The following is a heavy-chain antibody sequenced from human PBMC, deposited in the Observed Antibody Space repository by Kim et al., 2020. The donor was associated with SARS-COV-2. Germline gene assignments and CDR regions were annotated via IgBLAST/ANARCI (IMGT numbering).Heavy chain of an antibody. CDR3: ASYCSGGSCYGFTYYYGMDV. CDR1: GFTFSSYW. D-gene: IGHD2-15*01. CDR2: INSDGSGR. V-gene: IGHV3-74*01. J-gene: IGHJ6*02. Sequence: GGSLRLSCAASGFTFSSYWMRWVRQAPGKGLVWVSSINSDGSGRNYADSVKGRFTISRDNAKNTLYLQMSSLRAEDTAVYYCASYCSGGSCYGFTYYYGMDVWGQGTMVTVSS.